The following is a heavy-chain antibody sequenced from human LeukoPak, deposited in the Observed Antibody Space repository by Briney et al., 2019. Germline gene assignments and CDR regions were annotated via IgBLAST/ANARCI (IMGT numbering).Heavy chain of an antibody. J-gene: IGHJ4*02. D-gene: IGHD6-19*01. CDR2: IYTSGST. CDR1: GGSISSGSYY. V-gene: IGHV4-61*02. CDR3: ARVAVAGTEVDY. Sequence: SETLSLTCTVSGGSISSGSYYWSWIRQPAGKGLEWIGRIYTSGSTNYNPSLKSRVTVSVDTSKNQFSLKLSSVTAADTAVYYCARVAVAGTEVDYWGQGTLVTVSS.